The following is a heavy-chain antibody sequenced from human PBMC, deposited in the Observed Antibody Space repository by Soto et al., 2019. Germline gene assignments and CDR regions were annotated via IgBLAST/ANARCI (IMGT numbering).Heavy chain of an antibody. CDR3: ARERSRYDRSGYYRPDY. CDR1: GGTFSSYA. V-gene: IGHV1-69*06. Sequence: ASVKVSCKASGGTFSSYAISWVRQAPGQGLEWMGGIIPIFGTANYAQKFQGRVTITADKSTSTAYMELSSLRSEDTAVYYCARERSRYDRSGYYRPDYWGQGTLVTVSS. D-gene: IGHD3-22*01. J-gene: IGHJ4*02. CDR2: IIPIFGTA.